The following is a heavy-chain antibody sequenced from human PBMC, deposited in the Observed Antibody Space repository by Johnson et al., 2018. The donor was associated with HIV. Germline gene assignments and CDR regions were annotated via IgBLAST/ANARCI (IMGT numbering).Heavy chain of an antibody. J-gene: IGHJ3*02. CDR2: ISGSGGST. CDR3: AKTHSGSYYDAFDI. CDR1: GVTFSRYV. Sequence: MLLVESGGGVVQPGRSLRLSCAASGVTFSRYVMSWVRQAPGKGLEWVSGISGSGGSTYYADSVKGRFTISRDNSKNTLYLQMNSLRAEDTAVYYCAKTHSGSYYDAFDIWGQGTMVTVSS. D-gene: IGHD1-26*01. V-gene: IGHV3-23*04.